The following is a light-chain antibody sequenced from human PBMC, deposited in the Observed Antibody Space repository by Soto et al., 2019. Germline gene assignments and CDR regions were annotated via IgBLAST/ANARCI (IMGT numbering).Light chain of an antibody. CDR2: AAS. CDR3: QQYDSSPPGIT. J-gene: IGKJ5*01. CDR1: QSVSSSY. V-gene: IGKV3-20*01. Sequence: EIVLTQSPGTLSLSPGERATLSCRASQSVSSSYLAWYQQKPGQAPRLLIYAASSRATGIPDRFSGSGSGTDFTLTISRLEPEDFAVYYCQQYDSSPPGITFGQGTRLEIK.